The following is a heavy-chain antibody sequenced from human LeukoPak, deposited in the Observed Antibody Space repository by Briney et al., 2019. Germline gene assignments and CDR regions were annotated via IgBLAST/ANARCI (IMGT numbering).Heavy chain of an antibody. CDR3: ARGGGSGSYLNY. J-gene: IGHJ4*02. Sequence: PGGSLRLSCAASGFTFSSYAMHWVRQAPGKGLEWVAVISYDGSNKYYADSVKGRFTISRDNSKNTLYLQMNSLRAEDTAVYYCARGGGSGSYLNYWGQGTLVTVSS. CDR2: ISYDGSNK. D-gene: IGHD3-10*01. CDR1: GFTFSSYA. V-gene: IGHV3-30*04.